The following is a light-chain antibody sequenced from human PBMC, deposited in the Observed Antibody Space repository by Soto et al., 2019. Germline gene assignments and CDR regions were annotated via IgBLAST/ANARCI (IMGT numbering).Light chain of an antibody. V-gene: IGKV3-20*01. J-gene: IGKJ4*01. Sequence: EIVLTQSPGTLSLSPGERATISCWDSKSVFSNYLAWYQHKPGQAPRLLIYGASTRASGIPDRFSGRGSGTDFTLTISRLEPEDFAVYYCQQYGSSPAIIFGGGTKVEIK. CDR1: KSVFSNY. CDR3: QQYGSSPAII. CDR2: GAS.